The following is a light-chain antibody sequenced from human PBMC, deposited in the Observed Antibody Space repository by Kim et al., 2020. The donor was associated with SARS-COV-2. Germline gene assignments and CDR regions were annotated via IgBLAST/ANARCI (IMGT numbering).Light chain of an antibody. CDR1: SSDVGSYNL. Sequence: SPGQSITISCTGTSSDVGSYNLVSWYQQYPGKAPKLMMYEVSKRPSGVSNRVSGSKSGNTASLTISGLQAEDEADYYCCSYAGSVVFGGGTQLTVL. V-gene: IGLV2-23*02. CDR3: CSYAGSVV. J-gene: IGLJ2*01. CDR2: EVS.